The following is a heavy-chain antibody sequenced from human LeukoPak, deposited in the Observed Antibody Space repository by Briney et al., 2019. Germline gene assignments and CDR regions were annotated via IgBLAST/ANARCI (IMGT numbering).Heavy chain of an antibody. CDR2: IISSGGST. CDR3: AKDRGSSGWYYFDY. Sequence: GGSLRLSCSASGFTFSSYAMHWVRQAPGKGLEYVSAIISSGGSTYYADSVKGRFTSSRDNSKNTLYLQMNSLRAEDTAVYYCAKDRGSSGWYYFDYWGQGTLVTVSS. V-gene: IGHV3-64*04. CDR1: GFTFSSYA. D-gene: IGHD6-19*01. J-gene: IGHJ4*02.